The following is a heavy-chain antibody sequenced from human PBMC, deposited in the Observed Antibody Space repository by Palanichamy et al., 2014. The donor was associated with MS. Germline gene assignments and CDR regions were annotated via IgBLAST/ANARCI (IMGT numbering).Heavy chain of an antibody. Sequence: EVHLLESGGGLVQPGGSLRLSCAASAFTFSNYAMSWVRQAPGKGLEWVSAIMNSGGFAYYADSVKGRFTISRDNSKNSLYLQMNSLRAEDTAVYYCARTEDSSGWFPDYWGQGTLVTVSS. J-gene: IGHJ4*02. CDR1: AFTFSNYA. CDR3: ARTEDSSGWFPDY. V-gene: IGHV3-23*01. D-gene: IGHD6-19*01. CDR2: IMNSGGFA.